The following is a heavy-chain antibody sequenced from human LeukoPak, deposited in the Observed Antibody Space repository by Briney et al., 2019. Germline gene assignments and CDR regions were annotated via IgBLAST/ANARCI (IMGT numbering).Heavy chain of an antibody. CDR1: GGTFSSYA. D-gene: IGHD1-26*01. CDR2: IIPIFGTA. V-gene: IGHV1-69*05. J-gene: IGHJ3*02. CDR3: ARGVERGSYYEGAFDI. Sequence: SVKVSCKASGGTFSSYAISWLRQAPGQGLEWMGGIIPIFGTANYAQKFQGRVTITTDESTSTAYMELSSLRSEDTAVYYCARGVERGSYYEGAFDIWGQGTMVTVSS.